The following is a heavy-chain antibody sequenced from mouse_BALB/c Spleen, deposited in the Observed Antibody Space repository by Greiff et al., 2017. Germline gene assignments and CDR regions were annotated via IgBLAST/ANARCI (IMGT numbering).Heavy chain of an antibody. J-gene: IGHJ2*01. D-gene: IGHD2-1*01. V-gene: IGHV1-37*01. Sequence: VQLQQSGAELVRPGASVKISCKASGYSFTGYFMNWVKQSHGKSLEWIGRINPYNGDTFYNQKFKGKATLTVDKSSSTAHMELLSLTSEDSAVYYCGREGGIYYGNPYYFDYWGQGTALTVSA. CDR2: INPYNGDT. CDR1: GYSFTGYF. CDR3: GREGGIYYGNPYYFDY.